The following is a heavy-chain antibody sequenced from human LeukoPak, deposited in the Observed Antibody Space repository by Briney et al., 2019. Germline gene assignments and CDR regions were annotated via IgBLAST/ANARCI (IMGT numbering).Heavy chain of an antibody. D-gene: IGHD3-22*01. Sequence: PSETLSLTCTVSGGSISSSSYYWGWIRQPPGKGLEWIGSIYYSGSTYYNPSLKSRVTISVDTSKNQFSLKLSSVTAADTAVYYCARVYYYDSSGYYQPNFDYWGQGTLVTVSS. CDR3: ARVYYYDSSGYYQPNFDY. J-gene: IGHJ4*02. CDR2: IYYSGST. CDR1: GGSISSSSYY. V-gene: IGHV4-39*07.